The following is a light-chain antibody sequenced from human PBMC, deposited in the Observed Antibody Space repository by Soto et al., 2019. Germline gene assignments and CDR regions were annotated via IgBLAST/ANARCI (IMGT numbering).Light chain of an antibody. CDR1: SSDIGRYNF. V-gene: IGLV2-23*01. CDR2: EGT. J-gene: IGLJ2*01. Sequence: QSALTQPASASGSPGQSITISCTGTSSDIGRYNFVSWYQQHPGKAPKLMIYEGTKRPSGVTNRFSGSKSGITASLTISGLQAADEAAYYCFSYAAISTYVVFGGGTKLTVL. CDR3: FSYAAISTYVV.